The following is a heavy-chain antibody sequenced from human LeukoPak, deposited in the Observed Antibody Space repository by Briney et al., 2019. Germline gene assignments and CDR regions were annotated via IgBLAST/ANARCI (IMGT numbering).Heavy chain of an antibody. V-gene: IGHV3-7*04. D-gene: IGHD3-10*01. CDR1: GFTFSSYW. CDR2: IQENGGEK. J-gene: IGHJ2*01. Sequence: GGSLRLFCAASGFTFSSYWMSWVRQAPGKGLEWVADIQENGGEKYYIDSVKGRFTIYRDNAKNSLYLQMNSLRVEDTAVYYCARDRRYGSGNYFHYWYFDLWGRGTQVTVSS. CDR3: ARDRRYGSGNYFHYWYFDL.